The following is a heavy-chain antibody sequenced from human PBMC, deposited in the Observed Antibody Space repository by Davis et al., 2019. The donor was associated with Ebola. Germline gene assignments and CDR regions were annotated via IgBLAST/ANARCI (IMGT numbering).Heavy chain of an antibody. J-gene: IGHJ4*02. V-gene: IGHV4-39*07. Sequence: PSETLSLTCTVSGGSISSSSYYWGWIRQPPGKGLEWIGEINHSGSTNYNPSLKSRVTMSVDTSKNQFSLKLSSVTAADTAVYYCATDYLKYWGQGTLVTVSS. D-gene: IGHD4/OR15-4a*01. CDR1: GGSISSSSYY. CDR2: INHSGST. CDR3: ATDYLKY.